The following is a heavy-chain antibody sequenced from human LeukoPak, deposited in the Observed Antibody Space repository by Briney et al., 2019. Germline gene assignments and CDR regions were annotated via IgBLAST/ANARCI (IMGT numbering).Heavy chain of an antibody. CDR2: ISHSGST. D-gene: IGHD3-3*01. Sequence: SETLSLTCTVSGYSTTIGYYWGWLRQSPGKGLASIGSISHSGSTSYNPSLKSRVTPSDDKSKNQFSLKLSFVTAADRAVYYCARDQPHVLVTIFGVVADWGQGTLVTVSS. V-gene: IGHV4-38-2*02. CDR1: GYSTTIGYY. J-gene: IGHJ4*02. CDR3: ARDQPHVLVTIFGVVAD.